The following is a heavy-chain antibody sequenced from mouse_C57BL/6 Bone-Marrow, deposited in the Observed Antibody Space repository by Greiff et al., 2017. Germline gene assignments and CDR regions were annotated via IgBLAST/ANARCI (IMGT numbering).Heavy chain of an antibody. J-gene: IGHJ3*01. V-gene: IGHV1-81*01. Sequence: QVQLQQSGAELARPGASVKLSSKASGYTFTSYGISWVKQRTGQGLEWIGEIYPRSGNTYYNEKFKGKATLTADKSSSTAYMELRSLTSEDSAVYFCARDDYDVFAYWGQGTLVTVSA. CDR2: IYPRSGNT. CDR3: ARDDYDVFAY. D-gene: IGHD2-4*01. CDR1: GYTFTSYG.